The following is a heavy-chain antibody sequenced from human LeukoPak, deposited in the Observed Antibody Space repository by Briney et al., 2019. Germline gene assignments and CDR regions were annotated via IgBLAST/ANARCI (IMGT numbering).Heavy chain of an antibody. Sequence: SETLSLTCVVSGGSISSGGYSWSWIRQPPGRGLEFIGYIYHSGATYYNPSLKSRDTISVDRPKDQFSLKLTSVTAADTAVYYCARGPNDILTGYYRTFFDYWGQGALVTVSS. V-gene: IGHV4-30-2*01. J-gene: IGHJ4*02. CDR1: GGSISSGGYS. D-gene: IGHD3-9*01. CDR3: ARGPNDILTGYYRTFFDY. CDR2: IYHSGAT.